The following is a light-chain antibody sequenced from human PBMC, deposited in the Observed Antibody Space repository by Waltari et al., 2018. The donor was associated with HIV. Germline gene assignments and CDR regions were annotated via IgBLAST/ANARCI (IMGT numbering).Light chain of an antibody. CDR3: QQYGSSQIT. J-gene: IGKJ5*01. CDR2: GAS. Sequence: EIVLTQSPGTLSLSPGERATLSCRASQSVTSSYLAWYQQKPGQGPRLLIYGASRRATGIPDRFSGSGSGTDFSLTISRLEPEDFAVYYCQQYGSSQITFGQGTRLDIK. V-gene: IGKV3-20*01. CDR1: QSVTSSY.